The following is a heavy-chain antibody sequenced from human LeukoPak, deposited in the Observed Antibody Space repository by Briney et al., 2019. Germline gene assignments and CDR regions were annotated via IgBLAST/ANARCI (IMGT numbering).Heavy chain of an antibody. J-gene: IGHJ4*02. D-gene: IGHD2-21*02. CDR3: AKGDAYCGGDCFPD. Sequence: GGSLRLSCAASGFTFSSYGFYWVRQAPDKGLEWLTVISYDGNNKYYADSVKGRFTTSRDNSKNTLFLQMNSLRAEDTAVYFCAKGDAYCGGDCFPDWGQGTLVTISS. CDR1: GFTFSSYG. CDR2: ISYDGNNK. V-gene: IGHV3-33*06.